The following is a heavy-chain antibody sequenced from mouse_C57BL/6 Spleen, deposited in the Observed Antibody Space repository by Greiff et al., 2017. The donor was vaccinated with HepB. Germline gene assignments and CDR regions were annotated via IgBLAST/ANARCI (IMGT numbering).Heavy chain of an antibody. J-gene: IGHJ2*01. D-gene: IGHD4-1*01. CDR3: ARSELGPDY. CDR2: IYPGDGDT. Sequence: QVQLQQSGAELVKPGASVKISCKASGYAFSSYWINWVKQRPGKGLEWIGQIYPGDGDTNYNGKFKGKATLTADKSSSTAYMQLSSLTSEDSAVYFCARSELGPDYWGQGTTLTVSS. V-gene: IGHV1-80*01. CDR1: GYAFSSYW.